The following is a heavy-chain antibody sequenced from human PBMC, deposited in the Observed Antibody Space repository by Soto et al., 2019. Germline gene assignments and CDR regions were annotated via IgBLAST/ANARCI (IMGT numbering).Heavy chain of an antibody. D-gene: IGHD6-19*01. CDR2: ISGSGGST. V-gene: IGHV3-23*01. CDR3: EKRKAGTIDY. Sequence: EVQLLESGGGLVQPGESLRLSCAASGFTFSSYDMNWVRQAAGKGLEWVSAISGSGGSTYYADSVKGRFTISRDKSKNVLYLQMKSLRAEDTAVYVCEKRKAGTIDYWGQGTLVTVSS. CDR1: GFTFSSYD. J-gene: IGHJ4*02.